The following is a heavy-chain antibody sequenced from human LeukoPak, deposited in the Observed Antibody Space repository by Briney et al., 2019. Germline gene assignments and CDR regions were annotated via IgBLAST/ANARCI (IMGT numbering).Heavy chain of an antibody. D-gene: IGHD6-19*01. J-gene: IGHJ6*03. CDR3: ARHLEVADSALYYYYYMDV. V-gene: IGHV4-59*08. CDR1: GVSISSYY. Sequence: PSETLSLTCTVSGVSISSYYWSWIRQPPGKGLEWIGYIYYSGSTNYNPSLKSRVTISVDTSKNQFSLKLSSVTAADTAVFYCARHLEVADSALYYYYYMDVWGKGTTVTVSS. CDR2: IYYSGST.